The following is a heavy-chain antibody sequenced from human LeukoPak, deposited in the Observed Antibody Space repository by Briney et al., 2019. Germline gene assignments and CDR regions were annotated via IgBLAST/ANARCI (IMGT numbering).Heavy chain of an antibody. Sequence: GGSLRLSCAASGFTFSRYWMSWVRQAPGKGLEWVANIKQDGSEKYYVDSVKGRFTISRDNARNSLYLQMNSLRAEDTAVYYCARKQLGIGLDHWGRGTLVTVSS. J-gene: IGHJ4*02. CDR3: ARKQLGIGLDH. D-gene: IGHD7-27*01. CDR2: IKQDGSEK. V-gene: IGHV3-7*01. CDR1: GFTFSRYW.